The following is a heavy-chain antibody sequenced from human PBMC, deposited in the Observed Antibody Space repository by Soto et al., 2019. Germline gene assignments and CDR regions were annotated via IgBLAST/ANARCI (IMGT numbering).Heavy chain of an antibody. Sequence: QVQLVQSGAEVKKPGASVKVSCKASGYTFTSYGISWVRQAPGQGLEWMGWISAYNGNTNYAQKLQGRVTMTTDTSTSTAYRELSSLRSDDTAVYYCAIDPNWGGDWSPKGGFDYWGQGTLVTVSS. CDR1: GYTFTSYG. D-gene: IGHD2-21*02. V-gene: IGHV1-18*01. CDR3: AIDPNWGGDWSPKGGFDY. CDR2: ISAYNGNT. J-gene: IGHJ4*02.